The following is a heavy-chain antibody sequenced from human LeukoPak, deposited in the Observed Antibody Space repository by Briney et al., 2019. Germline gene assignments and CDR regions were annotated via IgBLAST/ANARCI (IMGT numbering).Heavy chain of an antibody. V-gene: IGHV4-59*01. CDR3: ARTPSRGGFDH. CDR1: GGSIRSFY. D-gene: IGHD3-16*01. J-gene: IGHJ4*02. CDR2: IYYSGST. Sequence: SETLSLTCTVSGGSIRSFYWSWIRQPPGKGLEWIGYIYYSGSTNYNPSLKSRSTISLDPSKNQFSLKLSSVTAADTAVYYCARTPSRGGFDHWGQGTLVTVSS.